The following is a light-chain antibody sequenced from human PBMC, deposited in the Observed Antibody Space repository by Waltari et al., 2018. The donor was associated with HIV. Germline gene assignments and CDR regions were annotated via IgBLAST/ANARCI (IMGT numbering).Light chain of an antibody. CDR2: SDD. CDR1: NSNIGTNT. J-gene: IGLJ3*02. V-gene: IGLV1-44*01. Sequence: QSVLTQPPSASGTPGQRVTISCYGSNSNIGTNTLSWYQHPPGTAPKLLIYSDDQLPSGVPDRFSGSKSGTSASLAISGLQSEDEADYYCGVWDDGLNGPEFGGGTKLTVL. CDR3: GVWDDGLNGPE.